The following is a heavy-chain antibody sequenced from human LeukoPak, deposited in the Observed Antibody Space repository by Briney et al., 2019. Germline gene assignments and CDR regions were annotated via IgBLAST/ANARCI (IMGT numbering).Heavy chain of an antibody. J-gene: IGHJ6*02. Sequence: SETLSLTCNVSGGSISSYYWSWIRQPPGKGLEWIGYIYYSGSTNYNPSLKSRVTISVDTSKNQFSLNLTSVTAADTAVYYCAGTYGSGNYYYYYAMDVWGQGTTVTVSS. V-gene: IGHV4-59*01. D-gene: IGHD3-10*01. CDR1: GGSISSYY. CDR2: IYYSGST. CDR3: AGTYGSGNYYYYYAMDV.